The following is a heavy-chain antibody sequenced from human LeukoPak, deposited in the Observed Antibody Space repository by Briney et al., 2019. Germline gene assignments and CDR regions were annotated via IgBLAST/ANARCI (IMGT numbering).Heavy chain of an antibody. CDR2: IYYSGST. CDR1: GGSIRSAAYY. Sequence: SQTLSLTCTVSGGSIRSAAYYWSWIRQPPGKGLEWIGYIYYSGSTYYNPSLKSRVTISVDTSKNQFSLKLSSVTAADTAVYYCAREDFWLPKYYYGMDVRGQGTTVTVSS. V-gene: IGHV4-31*03. CDR3: AREDFWLPKYYYGMDV. D-gene: IGHD3-3*01. J-gene: IGHJ6*02.